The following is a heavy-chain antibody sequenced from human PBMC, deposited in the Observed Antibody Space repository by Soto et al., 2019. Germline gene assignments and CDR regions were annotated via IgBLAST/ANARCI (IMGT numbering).Heavy chain of an antibody. Sequence: GGSLRLSCAASGFTFSSYAMSWVRQAPGKGLEWVSAISGSGGSTYYADSVKGRFTISRDNSKNTLYLQMNSLRAEDTAVYYCAMLLLWFGELLSDIDYWGQGTLVTVSS. V-gene: IGHV3-23*01. CDR3: AMLLLWFGELLSDIDY. D-gene: IGHD3-10*01. CDR2: ISGSGGST. J-gene: IGHJ4*02. CDR1: GFTFSSYA.